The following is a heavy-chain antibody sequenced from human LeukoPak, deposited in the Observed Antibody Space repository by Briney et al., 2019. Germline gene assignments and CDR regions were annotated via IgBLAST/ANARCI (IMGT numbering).Heavy chain of an antibody. V-gene: IGHV4-59*08. J-gene: IGHJ6*02. CDR1: GGSISSYY. CDR3: EKAGYSYGDYYYYGMDV. CDR2: IYYSGST. D-gene: IGHD5-18*01. Sequence: SETLSLTCTFSGGSISSYYWSWIRQPPGKGLEGIGYIYYSGSTNYNPSLKSRVTISVVTSKNQFSLKLSSVTAADPALYYCEKAGYSYGDYYYYGMDVWGQGTTVTVSS.